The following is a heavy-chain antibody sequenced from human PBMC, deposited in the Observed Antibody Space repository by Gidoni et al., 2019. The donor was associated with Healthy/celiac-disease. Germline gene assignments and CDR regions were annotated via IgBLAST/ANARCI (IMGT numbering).Heavy chain of an antibody. Sequence: VQLVQSGAEEKKPRSSVKVSCKAYGDTFSSYAISGVRQAPGQGLEWIGRIIPILGIANYAQKFQGRVTITADKSTSTAYMELSSLRSEDTAVYYCARYYSGSYYEHAFDIWGQGTMVTVSS. CDR3: ARYYSGSYYEHAFDI. D-gene: IGHD1-26*01. J-gene: IGHJ3*02. CDR1: GDTFSSYA. CDR2: IIPILGIA. V-gene: IGHV1-69*04.